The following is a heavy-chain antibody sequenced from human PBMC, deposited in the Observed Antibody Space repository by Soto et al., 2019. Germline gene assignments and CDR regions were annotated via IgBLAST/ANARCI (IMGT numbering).Heavy chain of an antibody. CDR2: ISYDGREK. J-gene: IGHJ4*02. CDR3: AKDSSEGYFDY. V-gene: IGHV3-30*18. Sequence: QVQLVESGGGVVQPGRSLRLSCAASGFTFSNYAMHWVRQAPGKGLEWVAFISYDGREKYYADSVKGRFTISRDNSKNTLYVQMNSLSVEDTALYYCAKDSSEGYFDYWGQGTLVTVSS. CDR1: GFTFSNYA.